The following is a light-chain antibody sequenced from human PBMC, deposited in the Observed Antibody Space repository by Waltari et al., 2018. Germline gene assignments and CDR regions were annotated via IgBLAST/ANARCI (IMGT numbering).Light chain of an antibody. CDR2: DTT. J-gene: IGLJ3*02. V-gene: IGLV7-46*01. Sequence: QAVVTQEPSSTVSPGGTVTLPCGSSPGAVTRCHHHYWFQPKPGQAPRTLIFDTTNKNSWTPARFSGSLLGGKAALTLSGAQPEDEAEYYCLLSYSGPRVFGGGTKLTVL. CDR3: LLSYSGPRV. CDR1: PGAVTRCHH.